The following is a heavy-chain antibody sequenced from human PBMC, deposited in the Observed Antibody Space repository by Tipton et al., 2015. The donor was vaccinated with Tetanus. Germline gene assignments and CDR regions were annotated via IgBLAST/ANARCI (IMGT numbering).Heavy chain of an antibody. D-gene: IGHD3-3*01. J-gene: IGHJ4*02. CDR1: GGSISSGGYY. CDR3: AGANYEYPKKGPFDS. Sequence: LRLSCTVSGGSISSGGYYWTWLRQHPGKGLEWIGNIYHRWSTYYNPSLKSRVTISVDTSKNQFSLKLSSVTAADTADYYCAGANYEYPKKGPFDSWAQGTVVIGSA. V-gene: IGHV4-31*02. CDR2: IYHRWST.